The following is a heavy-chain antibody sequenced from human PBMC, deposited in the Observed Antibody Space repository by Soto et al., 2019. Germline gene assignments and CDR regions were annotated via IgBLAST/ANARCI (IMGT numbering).Heavy chain of an antibody. CDR1: GFTFSSYA. Sequence: GGSLRLSCAASGFTFSSYAMSWVRQAPGKGLEWVSAISGSGGSTYYADSVKGRFTISRDNSKNTLYLQMNSLRAEDTAVYYCAKPGSGSSKEYYFDYWGQGTLVTVSS. V-gene: IGHV3-23*01. J-gene: IGHJ4*02. D-gene: IGHD1-26*01. CDR2: ISGSGGST. CDR3: AKPGSGSSKEYYFDY.